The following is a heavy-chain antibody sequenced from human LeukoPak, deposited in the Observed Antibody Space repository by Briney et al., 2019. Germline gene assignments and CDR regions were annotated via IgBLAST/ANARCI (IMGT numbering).Heavy chain of an antibody. V-gene: IGHV3-30*02. J-gene: IGHJ4*02. CDR2: IRYDGSNK. CDR3: AKNSDGLAAVGS. Sequence: GGSLRLSCAASGFTFSSYGMHWVRQAPGKGLEWVAFIRYDGSNKYYADSVKGRFTISRDNSRNTLYLQINGLRAEDTAVYYCAKNSDGLAAVGSWGQGTLVTVSS. D-gene: IGHD6-13*01. CDR1: GFTFSSYG.